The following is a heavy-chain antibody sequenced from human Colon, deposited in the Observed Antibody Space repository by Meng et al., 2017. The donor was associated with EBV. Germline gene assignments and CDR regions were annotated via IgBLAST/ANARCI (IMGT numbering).Heavy chain of an antibody. V-gene: IGHV3-73*02. J-gene: IGHJ4*02. CDR2: ITTKASNYAT. CDR1: GYTFTTSA. CDR3: TNLDY. Sequence: VQVWESGGGCVPPASSLRLSSATAGYTFTTSAVHWVRQASGKGLECVGRITTKASNYATAYVASVEGRFTVSRDDSTNTAYLRMNSLKTEDTAVYYCTNLDYWGQGILVTVSS.